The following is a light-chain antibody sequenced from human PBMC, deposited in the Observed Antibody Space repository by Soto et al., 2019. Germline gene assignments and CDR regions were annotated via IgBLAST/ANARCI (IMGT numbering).Light chain of an antibody. Sequence: QPVLTQPPSASASLGASVKLTCTLSSGHNSYAIAWHQQQPEKGPRYLMKLNSDGSHSKGDGIPVRFSGSSSGAERYLTISSLQSEAEADYYCQTWSTDIRVFGGGTQLTVL. V-gene: IGLV4-69*01. CDR3: QTWSTDIRV. CDR1: SGHNSYA. J-gene: IGLJ3*02. CDR2: LNSDGSH.